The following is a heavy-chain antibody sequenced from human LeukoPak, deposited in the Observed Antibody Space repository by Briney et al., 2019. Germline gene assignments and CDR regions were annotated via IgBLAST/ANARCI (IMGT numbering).Heavy chain of an antibody. D-gene: IGHD6-6*01. CDR3: ATDPHRPLSYYYYGMDV. V-gene: IGHV1-24*01. CDR1: GYTLTELS. J-gene: IGHJ6*02. Sequence: ASVKVSCKVSGYTLTELSMHWVRQAPGKGLEWMGGFDPEDGETIYAQKFEGRVTVTEDTSTDTAYMELSSLRSEDTAVYYCATDPHRPLSYYYYGMDVWGQGTTVTVSS. CDR2: FDPEDGET.